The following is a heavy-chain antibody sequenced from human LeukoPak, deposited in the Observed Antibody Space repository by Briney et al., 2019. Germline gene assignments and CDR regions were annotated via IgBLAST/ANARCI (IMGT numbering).Heavy chain of an antibody. J-gene: IGHJ6*03. Sequence: PGGSLRLSCAASGFASGFTFSDYAVSWVRQAPGKGPEWVASVNGRGATTYYADSVRGRFTISRDNSKNTVYLQMISLGADDTAAYFCAKAPATGEGYYFYYMDVWGKGTTVTVSS. V-gene: IGHV3-23*01. CDR2: VNGRGATT. CDR3: AKAPATGEGYYFYYMDV. D-gene: IGHD7-27*01. CDR1: GFTFSDYA.